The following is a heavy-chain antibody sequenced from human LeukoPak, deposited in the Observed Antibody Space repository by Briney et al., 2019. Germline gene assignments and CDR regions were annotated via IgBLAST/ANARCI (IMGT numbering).Heavy chain of an antibody. CDR2: INHSVST. V-gene: IGHV4-34*01. J-gene: IGHJ6*02. CDR1: GGSFSGYY. CDR3: ARENGIYGSGSYYFLNYYYYGMDV. Sequence: SETLSLTSAVSGGSFSGYYWSCIREPPGKGLEWSGEINHSVSTDYNPSLKSRVTISVDTSKNQFSLKLSSVTAAETAVYYCARENGIYGSGSYYFLNYYYYGMDVWGQGTTVTVSS. D-gene: IGHD3-10*01.